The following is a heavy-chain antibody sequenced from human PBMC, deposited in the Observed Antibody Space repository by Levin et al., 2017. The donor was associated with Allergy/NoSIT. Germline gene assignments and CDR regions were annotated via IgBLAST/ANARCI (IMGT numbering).Heavy chain of an antibody. CDR1: GFTFSSSW. Sequence: SCAASGFTFSSSWMSWVRQAPGKGLEWVANINQDGSAKYYVDSVKGRFTISRDNAKNSLYLQMNALRAEDTAVYYCARPSLVVGGDFWGQGTLVTVSS. CDR3: ARPSLVVGGDF. D-gene: IGHD2-15*01. J-gene: IGHJ4*02. CDR2: INQDGSAK. V-gene: IGHV3-7*04.